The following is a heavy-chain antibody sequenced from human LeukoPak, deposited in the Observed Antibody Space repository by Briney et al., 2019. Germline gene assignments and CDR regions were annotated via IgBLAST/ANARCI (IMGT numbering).Heavy chain of an antibody. CDR1: GFTVSSNY. D-gene: IGHD3-22*01. Sequence: GGSLRLSCAASGFTVSSNYMSWVRQAPGKGLEWVSYISSSSSAIYYADSVKGRFTISRDNAKNSLYLQMNSLRAEDTAVYYCASLYDSSAPFDYWGQGTLVTVSS. J-gene: IGHJ4*02. CDR2: ISSSSSAI. V-gene: IGHV3-48*01. CDR3: ASLYDSSAPFDY.